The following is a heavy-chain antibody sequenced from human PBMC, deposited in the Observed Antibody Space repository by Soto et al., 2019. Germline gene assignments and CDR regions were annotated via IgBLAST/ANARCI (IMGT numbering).Heavy chain of an antibody. CDR3: ARGLSYYDILTGLSY. CDR2: INHSGST. J-gene: IGHJ4*02. V-gene: IGHV4-34*01. CDR1: GGSFSGYY. D-gene: IGHD3-9*01. Sequence: SETLSLTCAVYGGSFSGYYWSWIRQPPGKGLEWIGEINHSGSTNYNPSLKSRVTISVDTSKNQFSLKLSSVTAADTAVYYCARGLSYYDILTGLSYWGQGTLVTVSS.